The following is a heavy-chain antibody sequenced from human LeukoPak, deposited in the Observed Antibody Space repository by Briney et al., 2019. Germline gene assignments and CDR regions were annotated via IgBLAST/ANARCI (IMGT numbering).Heavy chain of an antibody. V-gene: IGHV4-4*07. D-gene: IGHD1-26*01. CDR1: GGSISSYY. J-gene: IGHJ4*02. CDR3: ARERGSYFFDY. CDR2: IYTSGST. Sequence: SETLSLTCTVSGGSISSYYWSWVRQPAGKGLEGIGRIYTSGSTNYNPSLTSRVTMSVDTSKNQFSLKLSSVTAADTAVYYCARERGSYFFDYWGQGTLVTVSS.